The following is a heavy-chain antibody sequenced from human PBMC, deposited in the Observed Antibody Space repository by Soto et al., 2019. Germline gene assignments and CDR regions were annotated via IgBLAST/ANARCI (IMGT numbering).Heavy chain of an antibody. J-gene: IGHJ6*03. D-gene: IGHD1-1*01. CDR2: ISGSGGST. CDR3: AKGDWNDVWVAYYYYYMDV. V-gene: IGHV3-23*01. Sequence: GGSLRLSCAASGFTFSSYAMSWVRQAPGKGLEWVSAISGSGGSTYYADSVKGRFTISRDNSKNTLYLQMNSLRAEDTAVYYCAKGDWNDVWVAYYYYYMDVWGKGTTVTVSS. CDR1: GFTFSSYA.